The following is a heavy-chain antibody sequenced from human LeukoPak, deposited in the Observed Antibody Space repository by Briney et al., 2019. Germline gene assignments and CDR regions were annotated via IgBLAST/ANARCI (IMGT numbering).Heavy chain of an antibody. CDR2: IWYDGSNK. Sequence: PGGSLRLSCAASGFTFSSYGMHWVRQAPGKGLEWVAVIWYDGSNKYYADSVKGRFTISRDNSKNTLYLQMNSLRAEDTAVYYCAREEGSSWSFDYWGQGTLVTVSS. V-gene: IGHV3-33*01. J-gene: IGHJ4*02. CDR3: AREEGSSWSFDY. D-gene: IGHD6-13*01. CDR1: GFTFSSYG.